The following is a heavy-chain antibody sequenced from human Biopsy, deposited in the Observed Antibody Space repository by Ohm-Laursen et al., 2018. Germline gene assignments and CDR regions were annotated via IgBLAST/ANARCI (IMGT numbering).Heavy chain of an antibody. CDR2: NIPILGTG. D-gene: IGHD3-9*01. J-gene: IGHJ1*01. V-gene: IGHV1-69*06. CDR3: ATKLTGYFHH. CDR1: EGTFSNYG. Sequence: SVKVSCKSPEGTFSNYGVNWVRQAPGQGLEWLGGNIPILGTGNYAQKFQDRVTVASDTSTSTATMELRSLRSDDTAVYYCATKLTGYFHHWGQGTLVIVSS.